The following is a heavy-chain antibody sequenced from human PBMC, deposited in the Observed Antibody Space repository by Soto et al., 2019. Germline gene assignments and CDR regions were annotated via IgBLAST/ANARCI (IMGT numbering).Heavy chain of an antibody. CDR1: GFPFSSYE. D-gene: IGHD6-6*01. V-gene: IGHV3-48*03. J-gene: IGHJ6*02. CDR2: ITSRGTTV. Sequence: GSLRLSCAASGFPFSSYEMNWVRRAPGKGLEWISSITSRGTTVYYSDSVKGRFTISRDNIKNSLLLEMNSLRAEDTAVYYCAREGGASSAEIHGSLNYGMDVWGQGTTVTSP. CDR3: AREGGASSAEIHGSLNYGMDV.